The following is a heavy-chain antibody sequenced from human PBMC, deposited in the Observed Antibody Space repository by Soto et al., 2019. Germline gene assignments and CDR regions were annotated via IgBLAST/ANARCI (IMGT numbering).Heavy chain of an antibody. Sequence: QVQLVQSGAEVKKPGASVKVSCKASGYTFTSYDINWVRQATGQGPEWMGWMSPTSGNIGYAQKFQGRVTMTRDTSISTAYMELNRLTSEDTAVSYCASGISQGYDYWGQGTLVTVSS. V-gene: IGHV1-8*01. D-gene: IGHD2-21*01. CDR2: MSPTSGNI. J-gene: IGHJ4*02. CDR1: GYTFTSYD. CDR3: ASGISQGYDY.